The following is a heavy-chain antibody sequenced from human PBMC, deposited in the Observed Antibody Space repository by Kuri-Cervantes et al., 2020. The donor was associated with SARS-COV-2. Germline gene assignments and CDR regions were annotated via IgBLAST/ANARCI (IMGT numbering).Heavy chain of an antibody. CDR1: GYIFTDYY. Sequence: ASVKVSCKASGYIFTDYYIHWVRQAPGQGLEWMGGFDPEDGETNYAQKFQGRVTITTDESTSTAYMELSSLRSEDTAVYYCASNIYGDYYDYWGQGTLVTVSS. V-gene: IGHV1-24*01. CDR2: FDPEDGET. J-gene: IGHJ4*02. D-gene: IGHD4-17*01. CDR3: ASNIYGDYYDY.